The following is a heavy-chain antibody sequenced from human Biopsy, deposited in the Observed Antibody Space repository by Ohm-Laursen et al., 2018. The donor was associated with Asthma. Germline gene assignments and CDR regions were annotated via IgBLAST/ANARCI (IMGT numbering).Heavy chain of an antibody. Sequence: ASVKVSCKASGYTFIGCHIHWMRQAPGQGLEWMGGINPNSGGTNYAQKFQGRVTMTRDTSISTAYMEVSRLRSDDTAVYYCARGQKSAGDRWFDPWGQGTLVTVSS. D-gene: IGHD6-13*01. CDR3: ARGQKSAGDRWFDP. CDR1: GYTFIGCH. V-gene: IGHV1-2*02. J-gene: IGHJ5*02. CDR2: INPNSGGT.